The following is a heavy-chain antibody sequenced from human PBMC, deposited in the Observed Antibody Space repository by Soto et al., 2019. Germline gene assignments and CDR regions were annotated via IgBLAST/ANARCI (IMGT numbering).Heavy chain of an antibody. D-gene: IGHD1-1*01. V-gene: IGHV4-4*07. Sequence: SETLSLTCTVSGASISGFYWSWIRKSAGKGLEWIGRIYATGTTDYNPSLKSQVMMSVDTSKKQFSLKLRSVTAADTAVYYCVRDGTKTLRDWFDPWGQGISVTVSS. CDR1: GASISGFY. CDR3: VRDGTKTLRDWFDP. CDR2: IYATGTT. J-gene: IGHJ5*02.